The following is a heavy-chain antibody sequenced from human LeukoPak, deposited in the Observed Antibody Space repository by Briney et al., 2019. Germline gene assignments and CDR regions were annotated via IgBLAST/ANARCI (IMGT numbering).Heavy chain of an antibody. CDR2: IYYSGNT. Sequence: PSETLSLTCTVSGGSISSYYWSWIRQPPGKGLEWIGYIYYSGNTNYNPSLKSRVTISVDTSKNQFSLKLSSVTAADTTVYYGASRSVITFGGVIVLDAFDIWGQGTMVTVSS. CDR1: GGSISSYY. V-gene: IGHV4-59*08. J-gene: IGHJ3*02. CDR3: ASRSVITFGGVIVLDAFDI. D-gene: IGHD3-16*02.